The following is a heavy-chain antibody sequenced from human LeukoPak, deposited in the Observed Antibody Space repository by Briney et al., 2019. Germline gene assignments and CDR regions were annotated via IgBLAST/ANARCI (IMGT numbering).Heavy chain of an antibody. V-gene: IGHV4-38-2*02. CDR2: IYHSGST. CDR1: GYSISSGYY. Sequence: SETLSLTCTVSGYSISSGYYWGWIRQPPGKGLEWIGSIYHSGSTYYNPSLKSRVTISVDTSKNQFSLKLSSVTAADTAVYYCARDHEYSSSWPYYFDYWGQGTLVTVSS. CDR3: ARDHEYSSSWPYYFDY. J-gene: IGHJ4*02. D-gene: IGHD6-13*01.